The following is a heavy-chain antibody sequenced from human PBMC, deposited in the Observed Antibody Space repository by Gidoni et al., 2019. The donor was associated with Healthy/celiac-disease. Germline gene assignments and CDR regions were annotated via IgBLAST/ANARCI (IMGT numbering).Heavy chain of an antibody. CDR3: AIGTYYYDSSGYFVGAFDI. D-gene: IGHD3-22*01. Sequence: QLQLQESGPGLVKPSETLSLTCTVSGGSISSSSYYWGWVRQPPGKGLEWIGSIYSSGSTYYNPSLKSRVTISVDTSKNQFSLKLSSVTAADTAVYYCAIGTYYYDSSGYFVGAFDIWGQGTMVTVSS. CDR1: GGSISSSSYY. CDR2: IYSSGST. J-gene: IGHJ3*02. V-gene: IGHV4-39*07.